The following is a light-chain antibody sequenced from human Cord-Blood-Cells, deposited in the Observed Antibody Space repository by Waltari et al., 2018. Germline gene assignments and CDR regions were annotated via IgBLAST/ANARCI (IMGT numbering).Light chain of an antibody. CDR3: AAWDDSLSGPV. V-gene: IGLV1-47*01. J-gene: IGLJ3*02. CDR1: SSNIGSNH. Sequence: HSVLTHPPSASGTPGQRVTLSRSGSSSNIGSNHVYWYQQLPGPAPKLLIYRNNQRPSGVPDRFSGSKSGTSASLAISGLRSEDEADYYCAAWDDSLSGPVFGGGTKLTVL. CDR2: RNN.